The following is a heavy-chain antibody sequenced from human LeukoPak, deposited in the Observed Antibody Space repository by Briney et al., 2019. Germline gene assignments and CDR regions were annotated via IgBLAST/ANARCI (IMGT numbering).Heavy chain of an antibody. D-gene: IGHD3-22*01. CDR1: GGSFSGYY. J-gene: IGHJ4*02. CDR3: ARLLVVRGSDY. Sequence: PSETLSLTCAVYGGSFSGYYWSWIRQPPGKGLEWIGEINHSGSTNYNPSLKSRVTISVDTSKNQFSLKLSSVTAADTAVYYCARLLVVRGSDYWGQGTLVTVSS. V-gene: IGHV4-34*01. CDR2: INHSGST.